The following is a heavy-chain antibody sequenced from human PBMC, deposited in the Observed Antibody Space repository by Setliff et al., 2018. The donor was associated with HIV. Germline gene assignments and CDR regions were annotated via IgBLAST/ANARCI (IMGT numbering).Heavy chain of an antibody. CDR3: ASVSRDDSSGYFPMLGAFDI. Sequence: PSETLSLTGAVSGYSISSGYYWGWIRQPPGKGLEWMGSIYHSGSTYYNPSLKSRVTISVDTSKNQFSPKLSAGTAADTAVYYCASVSRDDSSGYFPMLGAFDIWGQGTMVTVSS. J-gene: IGHJ3*02. CDR2: IYHSGST. V-gene: IGHV4-38-2*01. CDR1: GYSISSGYY. D-gene: IGHD3-22*01.